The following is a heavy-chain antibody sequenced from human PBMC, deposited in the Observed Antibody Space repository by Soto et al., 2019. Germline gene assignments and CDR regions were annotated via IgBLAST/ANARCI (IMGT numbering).Heavy chain of an antibody. CDR2: ISAYNGNT. CDR1: GYTFTSYG. J-gene: IGHJ4*02. CDR3: ARDQGITIFGVVRPFXDY. V-gene: IGHV1-18*01. Sequence: ASVKVSCKASGYTFTSYGISWVRQAPGQGLEWMGWISAYNGNTNYAQKLQGRVTMTTDTSTSTAYMELRSLRSDDTAVYYCARDQGITIFGVVRPFXDYWGQGTLVTVSS. D-gene: IGHD3-3*01.